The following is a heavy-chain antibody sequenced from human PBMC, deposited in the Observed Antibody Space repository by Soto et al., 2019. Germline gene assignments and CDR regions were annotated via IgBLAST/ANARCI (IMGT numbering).Heavy chain of an antibody. Sequence: EVQLVESGGGSVQPGRSLRLSCADSRFTFDDYGMHWVRQPPGKGLEWVAGISWKGGSTGYADSVTGRFTISRDNAKKSLYLQMNSLIPEDTALYYCAKDMAGTTGAFDIWGLGTMVTVSS. V-gene: IGHV3-9*01. J-gene: IGHJ3*02. CDR1: RFTFDDYG. D-gene: IGHD1-1*01. CDR2: ISWKGGST. CDR3: AKDMAGTTGAFDI.